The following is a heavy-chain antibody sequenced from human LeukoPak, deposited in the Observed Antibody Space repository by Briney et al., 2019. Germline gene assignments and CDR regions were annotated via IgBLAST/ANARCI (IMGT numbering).Heavy chain of an antibody. D-gene: IGHD2-2*01. Sequence: GGSLRLSCAASGFTFSSYSMNWVRQAPGKGLEWVSSISSSSSYIYYADSVKGRFTIPRDNAKNSLYLQMNSLRAEDTAVYYCARESSANAFDIWGQGTMVTVSS. CDR1: GFTFSSYS. CDR2: ISSSSSYI. J-gene: IGHJ3*02. CDR3: ARESSANAFDI. V-gene: IGHV3-21*01.